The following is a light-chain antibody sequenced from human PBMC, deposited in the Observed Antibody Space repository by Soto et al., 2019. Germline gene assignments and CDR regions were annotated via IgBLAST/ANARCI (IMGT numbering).Light chain of an antibody. CDR2: DAS. V-gene: IGKV3D-15*01. CDR3: LQHNSYPF. CDR1: QSVSSN. Sequence: IVVKQSPATLSVYQGERATLSCRASQSVSSNLAWYQQKPGQAPSLLIYDASSRATGIPDRFSGSGSGTEFTLTISSLQPEDFATYYCLQHNSYPFFGPGTKVDIK. J-gene: IGKJ3*01.